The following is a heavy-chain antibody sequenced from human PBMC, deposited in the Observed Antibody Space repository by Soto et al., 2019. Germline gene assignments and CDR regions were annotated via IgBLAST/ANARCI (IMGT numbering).Heavy chain of an antibody. J-gene: IGHJ4*02. CDR1: GGSITNGDYY. D-gene: IGHD2-2*01. Sequence: QVQLQESGPGLVRPSQTLSLTCTVSGGSITNGDYYWNWIRQHPGKGLEWIGYINYRGTTFYNPSLKRRVFISVEKSKNQFSLNLSSVTAEDTAVYFCARDAPGEAPYWGQGTLVTVSS. CDR2: INYRGTT. CDR3: ARDAPGEAPY. V-gene: IGHV4-31*03.